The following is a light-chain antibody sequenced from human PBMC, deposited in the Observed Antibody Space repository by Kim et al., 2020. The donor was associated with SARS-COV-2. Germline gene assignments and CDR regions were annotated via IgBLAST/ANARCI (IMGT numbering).Light chain of an antibody. CDR3: ATWDDSLNGLV. CDR1: SSNIGSNT. V-gene: IGLV1-44*01. J-gene: IGLJ3*02. Sequence: QSVLTQPPSASGTPGQTVTISCSGSSSNIGSNTVYWYQQLPATAPKLLMYSNNQRPSGVPDRFSGSKSGTSASLAISGLQPEDEADYYCATWDDSLNGLVFGGGTKLTVL. CDR2: SNN.